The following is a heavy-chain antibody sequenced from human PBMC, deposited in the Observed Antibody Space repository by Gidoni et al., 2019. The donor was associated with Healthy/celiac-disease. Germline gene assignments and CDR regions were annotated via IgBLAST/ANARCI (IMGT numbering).Heavy chain of an antibody. CDR2: IYYSGST. Sequence: QVQLQESGPGLVKPSQTLSLTCTLSCGSISSGGYYWRWIRQHPGKGLEWIGYIYYSGSTYYNPSLKSRVTISVDTSKNQFSLKLSSVTAADTAVYYCARALVRGVIFDYWGQGTLVTVSS. J-gene: IGHJ4*02. V-gene: IGHV4-31*03. CDR3: ARALVRGVIFDY. D-gene: IGHD3-10*01. CDR1: CGSISSGGYY.